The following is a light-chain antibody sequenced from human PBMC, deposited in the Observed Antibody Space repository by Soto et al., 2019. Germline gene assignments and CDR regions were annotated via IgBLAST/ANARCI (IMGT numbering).Light chain of an antibody. CDR3: QQYNDWPLT. Sequence: EIVMTQSPVTLSVSPGERVTLSCRASQSVSSNLAWYQQKPGQAPSLLIYGAFTRATGIPARFSGTGSGTEFTLNISSLQSEDFELYYCQQYNDWPLTFGQGTKVDIK. J-gene: IGKJ1*01. CDR2: GAF. V-gene: IGKV3-15*01. CDR1: QSVSSN.